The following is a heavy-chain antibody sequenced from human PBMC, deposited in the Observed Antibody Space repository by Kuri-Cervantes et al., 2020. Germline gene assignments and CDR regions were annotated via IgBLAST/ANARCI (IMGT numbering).Heavy chain of an antibody. V-gene: IGHV4-38-2*01. D-gene: IGHD2-15*01. J-gene: IGHJ5*02. CDR1: GYSISSGYY. CDR2: IYHSGST. Sequence: SETLSLTCAVSGYSISSGYYWGWIRQPPGKGLEWIGSIYHSGSTYYNPSLKSRVTISVDTSKNQFSLKLSFVTAADTAVYYCARFLAATNWFDPWGQGTLVTVSS. CDR3: ARFLAATNWFDP.